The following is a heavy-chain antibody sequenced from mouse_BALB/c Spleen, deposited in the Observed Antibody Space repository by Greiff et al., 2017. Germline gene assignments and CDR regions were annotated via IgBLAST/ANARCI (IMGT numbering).Heavy chain of an antibody. CDR3: ARGGARGTWFAY. D-gene: IGHD3-1*01. CDR1: GFTFSDYY. V-gene: IGHV5-4*02. Sequence: EVQLVESGGGLVKPGGSLKLSCAASGFTFSDYYMYWVRQTPEKRLEWVATISDGGSYTYYPDSVKGRFTISRDNAKNNLYLQMSSLKSEDTAMYYCARGGARGTWFAYWGQGTLVTVSA. J-gene: IGHJ3*01. CDR2: ISDGGSYT.